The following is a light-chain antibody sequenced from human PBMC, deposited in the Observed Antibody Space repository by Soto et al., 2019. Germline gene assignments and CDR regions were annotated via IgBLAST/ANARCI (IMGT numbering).Light chain of an antibody. V-gene: IGKV3-20*01. CDR1: QSVSSF. J-gene: IGKJ1*01. Sequence: IMVTQSPSTLSLSPGERATLSCRASQSVSSFLAWYQQKPGQAPRLLIYGASNRAPGIPDRFSGGGSGTDFTLNISRPEPEDFAVYFCQQYASSNLCTFGQGTKVDIK. CDR2: GAS. CDR3: QQYASSNLCT.